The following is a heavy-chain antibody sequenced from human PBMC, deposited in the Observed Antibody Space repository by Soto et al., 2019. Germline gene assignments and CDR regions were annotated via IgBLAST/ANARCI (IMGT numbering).Heavy chain of an antibody. Sequence: PGGSLRLSCAASGFTFSSYAMHWVRQAPGKGLEWVAVISYGGSNKYYADSLKGRFTISRDNSKNTLYLQMNSLRADDTAVYYCARDVEGGSSQYYYFYYDMDVWGQGTTVTVSS. CDR1: GFTFSSYA. CDR3: ARDVEGGSSQYYYFYYDMDV. J-gene: IGHJ6*02. CDR2: ISYGGSNK. D-gene: IGHD1-26*01. V-gene: IGHV3-30-3*01.